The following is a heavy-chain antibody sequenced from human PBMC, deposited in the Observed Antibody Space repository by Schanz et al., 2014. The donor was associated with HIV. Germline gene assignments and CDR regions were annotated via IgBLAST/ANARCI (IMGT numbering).Heavy chain of an antibody. Sequence: QVQLVQSGAEVKKPGSSVRVSCKASGGTFNTLAFSWVRQAPGQGLEWMGSNIPIVGPSNYAQKFQGRLTITADESTSTAYMELSSLRSEDTAVYYCARDLSLASTTPTLAFDIWGQGTMVTVSS. CDR2: NIPIVGPS. V-gene: IGHV1-69*18. J-gene: IGHJ3*02. CDR1: GGTFNTLA. CDR3: ARDLSLASTTPTLAFDI. D-gene: IGHD2-2*01.